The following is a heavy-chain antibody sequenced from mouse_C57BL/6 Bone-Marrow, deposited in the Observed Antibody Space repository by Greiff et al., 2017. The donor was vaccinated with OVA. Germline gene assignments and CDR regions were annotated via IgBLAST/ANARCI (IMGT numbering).Heavy chain of an antibody. D-gene: IGHD6-1*01. J-gene: IGHJ1*03. CDR3: ARRDPSSWYFDV. V-gene: IGHV1-63*01. CDR2: IYPGGGYT. Sequence: QVQLQQSGAELVRPGTSVKMSCTASGYTFTNYWIGWAKQRPGHGLEWIGDIYPGGGYTNYNEKFKGKATLTADKSSSTAYMQISSLAYEDSAIYYCARRDPSSWYFDVWGTGTTVTVSS. CDR1: GYTFTNYW.